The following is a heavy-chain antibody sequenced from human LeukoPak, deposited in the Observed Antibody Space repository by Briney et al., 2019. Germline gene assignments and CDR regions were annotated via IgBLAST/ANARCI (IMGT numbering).Heavy chain of an antibody. CDR3: ASPGPLMTHYYYGMDV. Sequence: PGGSLRLSCAASGFTFSSYAMSRVRQAPGTELKWFSAISGSGGSTYYADSVKGRFTITRDNSKNTLYLQMNSLRAEDTAVYYCASPGPLMTHYYYGMDVWGQGTTVTVSS. CDR1: GFTFSSYA. V-gene: IGHV3-23*01. J-gene: IGHJ6*02. CDR2: ISGSGGST. D-gene: IGHD2-21*02.